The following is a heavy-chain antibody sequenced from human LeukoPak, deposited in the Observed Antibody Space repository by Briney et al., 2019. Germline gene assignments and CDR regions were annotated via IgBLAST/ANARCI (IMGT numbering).Heavy chain of an antibody. CDR1: GGSISSGSYY. CDR2: IYTSGST. D-gene: IGHD6-13*01. J-gene: IGHJ4*02. Sequence: NSSETLSLTCTVSGGSISSGSYYWSWIRQPAGKGLEWIGRIYTSGSTNYNPSLKSRVTISVDASKNQFSLKLSSVTAADTAVYYCARTGYSSSWYHYWGQGTLVTVSS. CDR3: ARTGYSSSWYHY. V-gene: IGHV4-61*02.